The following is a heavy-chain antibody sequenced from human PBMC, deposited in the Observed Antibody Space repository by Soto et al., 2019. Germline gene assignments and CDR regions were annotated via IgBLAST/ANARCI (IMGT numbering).Heavy chain of an antibody. Sequence: QLQLQESGSGLVKPTQTLSLTCAVPGGSISSGGSSWSWIRQPPGKGLEWIGYIYHSGSTYYNPSLKSRVTISVDRSKNQFSLKLSSVTAADTAVYYCARAGDSSGPVALGYWGQGTLVTVSS. D-gene: IGHD6-19*01. CDR2: IYHSGST. CDR1: GGSISSGGSS. V-gene: IGHV4-30-2*01. J-gene: IGHJ4*02. CDR3: ARAGDSSGPVALGY.